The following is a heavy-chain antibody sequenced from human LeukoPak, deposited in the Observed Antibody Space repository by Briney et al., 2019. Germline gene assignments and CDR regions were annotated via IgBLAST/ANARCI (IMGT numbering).Heavy chain of an antibody. CDR3: ARDLVVARYYDSSGYYPPYYGMDV. V-gene: IGHV3-21*01. D-gene: IGHD3-22*01. CDR2: ISSSSSYI. J-gene: IGHJ6*02. CDR1: GFIFSDYA. Sequence: GGSLRLSCAASGFIFSDYAISWVRQAPGKGLEWVSSISSSSSYIYYADSVKGRFTISRDNAKNSLYLQMNSLRAEDTAVYYCARDLVVARYYDSSGYYPPYYGMDVWGQGTTVTVSS.